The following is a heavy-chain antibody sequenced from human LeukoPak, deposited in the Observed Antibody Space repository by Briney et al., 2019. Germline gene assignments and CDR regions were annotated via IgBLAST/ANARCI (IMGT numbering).Heavy chain of an antibody. D-gene: IGHD3-22*01. V-gene: IGHV3-7*01. CDR1: GFTFSSYW. J-gene: IGHJ4*02. CDR2: IKQDGSEK. Sequence: GGSLRLSCAAAGFTFSSYWMSWVRQAPGKGLEWGANIKQDGSEKYYVGSVKVRFTISSDNAKSSLYLQMNSIRAEDPAVYYCARVSDSSGYSPSFDYWGQGTLVTVSS. CDR3: ARVSDSSGYSPSFDY.